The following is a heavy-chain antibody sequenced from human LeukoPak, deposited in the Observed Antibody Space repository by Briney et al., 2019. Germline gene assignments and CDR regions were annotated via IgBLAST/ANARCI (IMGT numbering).Heavy chain of an antibody. CDR2: ITSSNNYI. Sequence: GGSLRLSCAASGFTFSSYAMSWVRQAPGEGLEWVSSITSSNNYIYYADSMKGRFTISRDNAKNSLYLQMNSLRAEDTAVYYCVTTWGAHYWYFDLWGRGALVTVSS. V-gene: IGHV3-21*01. CDR1: GFTFSSYA. D-gene: IGHD1-26*01. CDR3: VTTWGAHYWYFDL. J-gene: IGHJ2*01.